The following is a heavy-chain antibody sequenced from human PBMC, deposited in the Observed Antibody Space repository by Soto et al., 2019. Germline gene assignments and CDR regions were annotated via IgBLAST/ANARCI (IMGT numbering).Heavy chain of an antibody. Sequence: EVQLLESGGGLVQPGGPLSLSCAALGIPITNYPISWARQPPGKGWDWVSGISGSGDRTYYPDSAKGRFSISKDISKNSLSLQLDSLGVEDTAVYFCVKDDGGYPSTAPHWGQGTLVTVSS. CDR2: ISGSGDRT. CDR3: VKDDGGYPSTAPH. CDR1: GIPITNYP. J-gene: IGHJ4*02. D-gene: IGHD3-22*01. V-gene: IGHV3-23*01.